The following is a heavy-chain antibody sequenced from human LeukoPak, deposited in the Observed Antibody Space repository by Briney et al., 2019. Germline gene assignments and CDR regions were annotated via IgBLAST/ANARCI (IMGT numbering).Heavy chain of an antibody. CDR1: GFTFSSYE. CDR3: ARDRGVEVAATLYYYYYGMDV. D-gene: IGHD2-15*01. CDR2: ISGSGSSI. V-gene: IGHV3-48*03. Sequence: SGGSLRLSCAAPGFTFSSYEMNWVRQAPGKGLEWVSYISGSGSSIYYADSVKGRFTISRDNAKNSLYLQMNSLRAEDTAVYYCARDRGVEVAATLYYYYYGMDVWGKGTTVTVSS. J-gene: IGHJ6*04.